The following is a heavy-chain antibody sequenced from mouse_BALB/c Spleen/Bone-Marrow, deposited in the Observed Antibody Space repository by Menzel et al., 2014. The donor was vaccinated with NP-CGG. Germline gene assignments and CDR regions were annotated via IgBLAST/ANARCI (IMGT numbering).Heavy chain of an antibody. CDR1: GYTFTNYW. CDR3: AGGFDY. V-gene: IGHV1S81*02. CDR2: INPSNGRT. Sequence: QVQLQQPGAELVKPGASVKLSCKASGYTFTNYWMHWVKQRPGQGLEWIGEINPSNGRTNYNEKFKSKATLTVDKSSSTAYMQLSSLTSEDSAVYYCAGGFDYWGQGTTLTVSS. J-gene: IGHJ2*01.